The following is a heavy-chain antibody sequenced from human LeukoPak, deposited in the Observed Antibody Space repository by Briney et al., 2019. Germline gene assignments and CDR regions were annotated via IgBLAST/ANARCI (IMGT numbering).Heavy chain of an antibody. CDR1: GYTFTDYY. Sequence: GASVTVSCKASGYTFTDYYMHWVRQAPGKGLEGMGWINPNSGGKNYAQKLQGRVTMNRDTYITTAYMELSRLRSDDTAVYYCARDPYDSSAYFDYWGQGTLVTVSS. V-gene: IGHV1-2*02. CDR2: INPNSGGK. CDR3: ARDPYDSSAYFDY. D-gene: IGHD3-22*01. J-gene: IGHJ4*02.